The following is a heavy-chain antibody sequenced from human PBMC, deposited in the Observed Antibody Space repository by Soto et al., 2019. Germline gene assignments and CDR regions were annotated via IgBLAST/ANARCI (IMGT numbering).Heavy chain of an antibody. CDR1: GGSISSGDYY. CDR3: ASTVPYYYDSSGRHYFDY. Sequence: SETLSLTCTVSGGSISSGDYYWSWIRQPPGKGLEWIGYIYYSGSTYYNPSLKSRVTISVDTSKNQFSLKLSSVTAADTAVYYCASTVPYYYDSSGRHYFDYWGQGTLVTVSS. D-gene: IGHD3-22*01. CDR2: IYYSGST. V-gene: IGHV4-30-4*01. J-gene: IGHJ4*02.